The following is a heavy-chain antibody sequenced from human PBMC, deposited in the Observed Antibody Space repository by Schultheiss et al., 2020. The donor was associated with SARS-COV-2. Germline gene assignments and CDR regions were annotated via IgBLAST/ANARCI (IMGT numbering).Heavy chain of an antibody. Sequence: GGSLRLSCAASGFTFSSYAMHWVRQAPGKGLEWVSYISSSGSTIYYADSVRGRFTISRDNAKNSLYLQMNSLRVEDTAVYYCARDPHMVGFGGHFDYWGQGSQVTVSS. CDR2: ISSSGSTI. D-gene: IGHD3-16*01. CDR3: ARDPHMVGFGGHFDY. CDR1: GFTFSSYA. J-gene: IGHJ4*02. V-gene: IGHV3-48*04.